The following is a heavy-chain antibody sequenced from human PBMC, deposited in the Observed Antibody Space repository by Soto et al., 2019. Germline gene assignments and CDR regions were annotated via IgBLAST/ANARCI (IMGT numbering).Heavy chain of an antibody. J-gene: IGHJ4*02. CDR2: FDPEDGKT. D-gene: IGHD4-17*01. CDR3: ATVVYTVTMVHWFEY. V-gene: IGHV1-24*01. Sequence: QVQLVQSGAEVKKPGASVKVSCKISGSTLTELSIHWVRQTPENGLEWMAGFDPEDGKTVYEQRFQGRLAVTEDISTDTAYMELHSLRSEDTAVYYCATVVYTVTMVHWFEYWGQGTPVTVSS. CDR1: GSTLTELS.